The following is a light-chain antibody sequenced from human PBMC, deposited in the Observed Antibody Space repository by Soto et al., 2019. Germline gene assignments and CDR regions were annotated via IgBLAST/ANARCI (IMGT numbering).Light chain of an antibody. Sequence: QSALTQPASVSGSPGQSITISCTGSSSDVGGYNYVSWYQQHPGKAPKLMIYEVSNRPSGISNRFSGSKSGNTASLTLSGLQAEDEADYYCQSYGSSPSANFVFGTGTKLTVL. CDR2: EVS. CDR3: QSYGSSPSANFV. J-gene: IGLJ1*01. CDR1: SSDVGGYNY. V-gene: IGLV2-14*01.